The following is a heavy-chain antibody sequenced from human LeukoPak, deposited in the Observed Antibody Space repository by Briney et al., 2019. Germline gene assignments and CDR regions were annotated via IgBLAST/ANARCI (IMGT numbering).Heavy chain of an antibody. V-gene: IGHV3-48*01. CDR1: GFSFGSYS. J-gene: IGHJ4*02. CDR2: VGIISDTV. D-gene: IGHD3-10*01. CDR3: AKSVWFGELLFEYYFDY. Sequence: GGSLRLSCAASGFSFGSYSMNWVRQAPGKGLAWISFVGIISDTVYYADSVKGRFTISRDNSKNTLYLQMNSLRAEDTAVYYCAKSVWFGELLFEYYFDYWGQGTLVTVSS.